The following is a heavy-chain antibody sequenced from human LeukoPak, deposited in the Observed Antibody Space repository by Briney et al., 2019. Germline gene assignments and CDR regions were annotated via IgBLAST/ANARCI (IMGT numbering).Heavy chain of an antibody. D-gene: IGHD6-13*01. CDR3: ARGGEAATAD. J-gene: IGHJ4*02. Sequence: SETLSLPCTVSGGSIITYYWTWIRPPPGKGVEWSGYIYYSGSTNYNPTLKSRVTISVDTSKNQFSLKLSSVTAADTAVYYCARGGEAATADWGRGILVTVSS. CDR2: IYYSGST. CDR1: GGSIITYY. V-gene: IGHV4-59*01.